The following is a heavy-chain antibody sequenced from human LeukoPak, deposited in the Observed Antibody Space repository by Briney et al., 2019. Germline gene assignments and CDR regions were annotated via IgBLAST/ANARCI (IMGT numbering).Heavy chain of an antibody. CDR2: ISYDGSNK. J-gene: IGHJ4*02. D-gene: IGHD5-18*01. Sequence: GGSLSLSCAASGFTFSSYAMHWVRQAPGEGLEWVAVISYDGSNKYYADSVKGRFTISRDNSKNTLYLQMNSLRAEDTAVYYCARSEDTAMAVYFDYWGQGTLVTVSS. CDR1: GFTFSSYA. CDR3: ARSEDTAMAVYFDY. V-gene: IGHV3-30-3*01.